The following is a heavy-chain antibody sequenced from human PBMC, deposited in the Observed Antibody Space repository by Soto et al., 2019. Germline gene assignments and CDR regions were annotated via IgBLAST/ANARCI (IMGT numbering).Heavy chain of an antibody. CDR3: ARMTFTGTNPPFDY. J-gene: IGHJ4*02. CDR1: GGSISTYY. CDR2: VSYIGT. D-gene: IGHD2-8*02. Sequence: SETLSLTCTVSGGSISTYYWSWIRQSPGKGLEMIGYVSYIGTIYNPSLRSRLTISLDTSRNQFSLELSSVTAADTAVYYCARMTFTGTNPPFDYWGRGILVTVSS. V-gene: IGHV4-59*01.